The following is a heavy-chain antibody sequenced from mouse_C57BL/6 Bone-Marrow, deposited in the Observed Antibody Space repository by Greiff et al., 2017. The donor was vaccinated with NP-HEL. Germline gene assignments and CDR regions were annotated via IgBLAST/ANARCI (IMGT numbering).Heavy chain of an antibody. CDR1: GYTFTDYY. J-gene: IGHJ2*01. D-gene: IGHD2-4*01. CDR3: ASYDYDGESAY. Sequence: VKLQESGAELVRPGASVKLSCKASGYTFTDYYINWVKQRPGQGLEWIARIYPGSGNTYYNEKFKGKATLTAEKSSSTAYMQLSSLTSEDSAVYFCASYDYDGESAYWGQGTTLTVSS. CDR2: IYPGSGNT. V-gene: IGHV1-76*01.